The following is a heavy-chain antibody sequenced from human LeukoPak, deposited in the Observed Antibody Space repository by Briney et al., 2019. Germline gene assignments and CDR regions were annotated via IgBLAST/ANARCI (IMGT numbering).Heavy chain of an antibody. Sequence: ASVKVSCKASGYTFTSYAMHWVRQAPGQRLEWMGWINAGNGNTKYSQKFQGRVTITRDTSASTAYMELSSLRSEDTAVYYCARDSEQRPPYYFDYWGQGTLVTVSS. D-gene: IGHD6-25*01. V-gene: IGHV1-3*01. CDR3: ARDSEQRPPYYFDY. J-gene: IGHJ4*02. CDR2: INAGNGNT. CDR1: GYTFTSYA.